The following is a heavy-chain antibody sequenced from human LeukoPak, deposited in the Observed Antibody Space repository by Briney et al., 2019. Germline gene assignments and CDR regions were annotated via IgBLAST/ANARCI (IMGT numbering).Heavy chain of an antibody. CDR1: GYTFTSYD. CDR2: MNPNSGNT. J-gene: IGHJ5*02. CDR3: ARVTADSSDQPATLDP. D-gene: IGHD3-22*01. Sequence: ASVKVSCKASGYTFTSYDINWVRQATGQGLELMGWMNPNSGNTGYAQKFQGRVTMTRNTSISTAYMELSSLRSEDTAVYYCARVTADSSDQPATLDPWGQGTLVTVSS. V-gene: IGHV1-8*01.